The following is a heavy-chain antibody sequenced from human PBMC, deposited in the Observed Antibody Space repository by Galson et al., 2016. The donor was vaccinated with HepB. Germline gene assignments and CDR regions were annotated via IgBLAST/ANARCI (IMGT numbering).Heavy chain of an antibody. J-gene: IGHJ4*02. CDR3: AKGGRDFWSGYSRYFDY. D-gene: IGHD3-3*01. CDR2: ISWDGRSP. Sequence: SLRLSCAASGFKFDDYAMHWVRQAPGKGLEWVSLISWDGRSPFYADSVKGRFTISRDNNKNSLYLQMNSLRSEDTALYYCAKGGRDFWSGYSRYFDYWGQGTLVTVSS. CDR1: GFKFDDYA. V-gene: IGHV3-43D*03.